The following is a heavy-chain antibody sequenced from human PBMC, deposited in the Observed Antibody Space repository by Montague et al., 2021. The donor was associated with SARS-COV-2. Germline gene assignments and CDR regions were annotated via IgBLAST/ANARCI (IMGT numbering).Heavy chain of an antibody. CDR3: ASGIYPSGSYYNRYYYGLNI. CDR1: GGSLIGYY. D-gene: IGHD3-10*01. CDR2: INHSANT. V-gene: IGHV4-34*01. Sequence: SETLSLTCAVHGGSLIGYYWSWIRQPPEKGLEWIGEINHSANTKYNPSLKSPVTISIDTSKNQFSLKMTSVTAADTATYYCASGIYPSGSYYNRYYYGLNIWGPGTTVIVSS. J-gene: IGHJ6*02.